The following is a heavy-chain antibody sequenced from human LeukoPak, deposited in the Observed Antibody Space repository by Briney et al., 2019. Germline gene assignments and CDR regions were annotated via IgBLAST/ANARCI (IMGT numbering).Heavy chain of an antibody. V-gene: IGHV4-4*07. CDR2: IHTSGST. CDR1: GVSISSYH. Sequence: SETLSLTCTVSGVSISSYHWSWIRQPAGKGLEWIGRIHTSGSTNYNPSLKSRVTMSVDTSRNQFSLKLSSVTAADTAVYYCASSSGYYYYYYYMDVWGKGTTVTISS. CDR3: ASSSGYYYYYYYMDV. D-gene: IGHD3-3*01. J-gene: IGHJ6*03.